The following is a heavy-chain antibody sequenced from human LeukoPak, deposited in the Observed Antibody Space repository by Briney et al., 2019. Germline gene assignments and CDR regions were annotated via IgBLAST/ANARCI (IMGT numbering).Heavy chain of an antibody. J-gene: IGHJ4*02. D-gene: IGHD3-10*01. V-gene: IGHV3-48*01. CDR2: LSSSSTTI. CDR3: ARDRGNYFDY. CDR1: GFSFNTYS. Sequence: GGSLRLSCAASGFSFNTYSMNWVRQAPGKGLEWVSFLSSSSTTIYYADSVKGRFTISRDNAKNSLFLQMNSLRVEDTATYYCARDRGNYFDYWGQGALVTVSS.